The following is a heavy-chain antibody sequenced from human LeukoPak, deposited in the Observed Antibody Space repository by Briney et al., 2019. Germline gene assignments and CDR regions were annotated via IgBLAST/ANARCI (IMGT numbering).Heavy chain of an antibody. Sequence: SETLSLTCTVSGASTTSSSSYWGWIRQPPGKGLEWIGTTYYRGSTFYNPSLESRVTIDVDTSKNLFSLNLSSVTAADTAVYYCATQSTLARYDFWGQGTLVTVSS. CDR2: TYYRGST. V-gene: IGHV4-39*01. CDR1: GASTTSSSSY. CDR3: ATQSTLARYDF. J-gene: IGHJ4*02. D-gene: IGHD3-16*02.